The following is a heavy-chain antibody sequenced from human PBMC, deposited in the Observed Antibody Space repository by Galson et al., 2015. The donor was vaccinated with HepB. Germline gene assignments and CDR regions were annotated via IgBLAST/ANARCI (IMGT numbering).Heavy chain of an antibody. V-gene: IGHV3-21*01. CDR3: ARDRGSSHPYYYYGMDV. CDR2: ISSSSSYI. CDR1: GFTFSSYS. J-gene: IGHJ6*02. Sequence: SLRLSCAASGFTFSSYSMSWVRQAPGKGLEWVSSISSSSSYIYYANSVKGRFTISRDNAKNSLYLQMNSLRAEDTAVYYCARDRGSSHPYYYYGMDVWGQGTTVTVSS. D-gene: IGHD6-13*01.